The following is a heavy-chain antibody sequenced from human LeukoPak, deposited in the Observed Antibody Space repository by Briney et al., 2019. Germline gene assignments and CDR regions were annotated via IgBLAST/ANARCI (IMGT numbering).Heavy chain of an antibody. CDR2: IYYSGST. CDR3: ASPRWEELVNAFDI. Sequence: SETLSLTCTVSGGSISSYYWSWIRQPPGKGLEWIGYIYYSGSTNYNPSLKSRVTISVDTSKNQFSLKLSSVTAADTAVYYCASPRWEELVNAFDIWGQGTMVTVSS. V-gene: IGHV4-59*08. D-gene: IGHD6-6*01. CDR1: GGSISSYY. J-gene: IGHJ3*02.